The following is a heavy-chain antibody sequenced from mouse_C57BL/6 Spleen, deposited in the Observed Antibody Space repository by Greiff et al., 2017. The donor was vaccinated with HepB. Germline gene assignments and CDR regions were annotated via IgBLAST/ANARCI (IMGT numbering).Heavy chain of an antibody. D-gene: IGHD1-1*01. CDR2: IHPNSGST. CDR1: GYTFTSYW. J-gene: IGHJ4*01. CDR3: ARAPYYYGSSTGAMDY. V-gene: IGHV1-64*01. Sequence: QVHVKQPGAELVKPGASVKLSCKASGYTFTSYWMHWVKQRPGQGLEWIGMIHPNSGSTNYNEKFKSKATLTVDKSSSTAYMQLSSLTSEDSAVYYCARAPYYYGSSTGAMDYWGQGTSVTVSS.